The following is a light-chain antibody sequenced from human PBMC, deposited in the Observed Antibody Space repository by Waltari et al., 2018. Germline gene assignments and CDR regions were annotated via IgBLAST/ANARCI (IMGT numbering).Light chain of an antibody. CDR3: EVWDTNTGVV. CDR2: YDT. Sequence: TARITCGGNNVGGKSVHWYQQKPGQAPVLVIYYDTDRPSGTPDRFSGSNAGNTATLTISRVEAGDEADYYCEVWDTNTGVVFGGGTKLTVL. J-gene: IGLJ2*01. V-gene: IGLV3-21*04. CDR1: NVGGKS.